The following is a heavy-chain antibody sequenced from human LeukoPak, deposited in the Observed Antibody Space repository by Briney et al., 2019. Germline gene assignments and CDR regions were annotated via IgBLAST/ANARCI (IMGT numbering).Heavy chain of an antibody. V-gene: IGHV3-48*04. D-gene: IGHD3-10*01. CDR2: ISSASNTI. Sequence: GGSLRLSCAASGFTFSSYAMGWVRQAPGKGLEWVSYISSASNTIYYADSVKGRFTISRDNAKNSLYLQMNSLRAEDTAVYYCTRGRYGSGNDYWGQGTLVTVSS. CDR3: TRGRYGSGNDY. J-gene: IGHJ4*02. CDR1: GFTFSSYA.